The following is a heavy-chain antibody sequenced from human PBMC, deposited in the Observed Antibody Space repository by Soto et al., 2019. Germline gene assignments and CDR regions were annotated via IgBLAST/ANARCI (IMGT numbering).Heavy chain of an antibody. J-gene: IGHJ6*02. CDR2: IYYSGST. CDR3: ARDTGTTDYYYGMDV. CDR1: GGSISRYY. D-gene: IGHD1-7*01. V-gene: IGHV4-59*01. Sequence: SETLSLTCTVSGGSISRYYWSWIRQPPGKGLEWIGYIYYSGSTNYNPSLKSRVTISVDTSKNQFSLKLSSVTAADTAVYYCARDTGTTDYYYGMDVWGQGTTVTVSS.